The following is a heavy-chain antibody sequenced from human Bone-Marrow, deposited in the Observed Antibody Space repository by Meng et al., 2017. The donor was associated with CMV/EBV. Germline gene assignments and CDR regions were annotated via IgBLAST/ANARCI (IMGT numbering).Heavy chain of an antibody. CDR2: ISAYNGNT. D-gene: IGHD1-26*01. Sequence: ASVKVSCKASGYTFTSYGISWVRQAPGQGLEWMGWISAYNGNTNYAQKLQGRVTMTTDTSTSTAYMELRSLRSDDTAVYYCARDRGSYYLQGVAPNFDYWRQGTLVTVSS. CDR3: ARDRGSYYLQGVAPNFDY. V-gene: IGHV1-18*01. CDR1: GYTFTSYG. J-gene: IGHJ4*02.